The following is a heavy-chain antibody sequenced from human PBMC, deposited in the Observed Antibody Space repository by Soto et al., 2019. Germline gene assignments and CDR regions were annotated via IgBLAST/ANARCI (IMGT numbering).Heavy chain of an antibody. V-gene: IGHV3-23*01. CDR1: GFTFSSYA. CDR3: AKDSGPRIEYSGYDDY. J-gene: IGHJ4*02. D-gene: IGHD5-12*01. CDR2: ISGSGGST. Sequence: PGGSLRLSCAASGFTFSSYAMSWVRQAPGKGLEWVSAISGSGGSTYYADSVKGRFTISRDNSKNTLYLQMNSLRAEDTAVYYCAKDSGPRIEYSGYDDYWGQGTLVTVSS.